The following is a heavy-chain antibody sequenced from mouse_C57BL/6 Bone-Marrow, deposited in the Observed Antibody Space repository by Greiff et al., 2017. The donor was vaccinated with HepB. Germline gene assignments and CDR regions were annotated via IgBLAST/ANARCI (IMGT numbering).Heavy chain of an antibody. D-gene: IGHD2-4*01. CDR3: ARVGTYYDYDDEEMDY. J-gene: IGHJ4*01. CDR1: GYTFTDYY. V-gene: IGHV1-84*01. Sequence: QVQLQQPGPELVKPGASVKISCKASGYTFTDYYINWVKQRPGQGLEWIGWIYPGSGNTKYNEKFKGKATLTVDTSSSTAYMQLSSLTSEDSAVYFCARVGTYYDYDDEEMDYWGQGTSVTVSS. CDR2: IYPGSGNT.